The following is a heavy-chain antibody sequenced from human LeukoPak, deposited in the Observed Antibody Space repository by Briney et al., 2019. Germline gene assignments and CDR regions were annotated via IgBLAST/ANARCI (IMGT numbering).Heavy chain of an antibody. CDR2: MSGSGDGT. J-gene: IGHJ6*03. CDR1: GFAFSNFA. D-gene: IGHD3-16*01. V-gene: IGHV3-23*01. Sequence: GSLRLSCAASGFAFSNFAMSWVRQAPGKGLEWVSAMSGSGDGTYYADSVKGRFTISRDNSKNTLYLQMNSLRAEDTAVYYCAKMMGQRLYDYCMDVWGKGTTVTVSS. CDR3: AKMMGQRLYDYCMDV.